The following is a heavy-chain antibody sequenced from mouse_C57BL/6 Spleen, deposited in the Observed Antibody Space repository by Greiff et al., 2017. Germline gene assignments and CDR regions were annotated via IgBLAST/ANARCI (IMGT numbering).Heavy chain of an antibody. D-gene: IGHD2-1*01. J-gene: IGHJ4*01. CDR3: TSNYAYARDY. CDR1: GYTFTDYE. CDR2: IDPETGGT. V-gene: IGHV1-15*01. Sequence: VQLQQSGAELVRPGASVTLSCKASGYTFTDYEMHWVQQTPVHGLEWVGAIDPETGGTAYNQPFKGPAILTPDKSSITAYMELRSLTSEDSAVYYCTSNYAYARDYWGQGTSVTVSS.